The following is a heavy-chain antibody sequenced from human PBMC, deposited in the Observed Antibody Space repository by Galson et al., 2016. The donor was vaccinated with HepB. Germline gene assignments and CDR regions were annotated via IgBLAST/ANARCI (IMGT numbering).Heavy chain of an antibody. D-gene: IGHD3-22*01. V-gene: IGHV3-15*01. CDR3: YYYRDIDSSGHHHFDY. J-gene: IGHJ4*02. CDR1: GFSFSDAW. CDR2: IKSKADGGTT. Sequence: SLRLSCAASGFSFSDAWMSWVRQAPGKGLEWLGRIKSKADGGTTDYPAPVKDRFTISRDDSKNTLYLQVNSLKTEDTAVYYCYYYRDIDSSGHHHFDYWGQGTLVTVSS.